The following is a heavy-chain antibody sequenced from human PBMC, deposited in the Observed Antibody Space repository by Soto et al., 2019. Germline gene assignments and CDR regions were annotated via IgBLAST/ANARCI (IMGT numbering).Heavy chain of an antibody. V-gene: IGHV1-69*13. J-gene: IGHJ6*01. CDR1: GGTFSSYA. Sequence: SVKVSCKASGGTFSSYAMSWVRQAPGQGLEGMGGIIPIFGTANYAQKFQGRVTITADESTSTAYMELSSLRSEDTAVYYCARDSSLYSNYGYYYGMDGWGQGTTVPVSS. D-gene: IGHD4-4*01. CDR3: ARDSSLYSNYGYYYGMDG. CDR2: IIPIFGTA.